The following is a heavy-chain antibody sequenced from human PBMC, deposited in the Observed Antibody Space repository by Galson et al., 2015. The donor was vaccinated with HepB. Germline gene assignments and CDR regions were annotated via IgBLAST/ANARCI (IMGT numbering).Heavy chain of an antibody. CDR3: ARGEITMVRGVIYVDDAFDI. D-gene: IGHD3-10*01. J-gene: IGHJ3*02. CDR2: IYTSGST. V-gene: IGHV4-61*02. Sequence: QVQLQESGPGLVKPSQTLSLTCTVSGGSISSGSYYWSWIRQPAGKGLEWIGRIYTSGSTNYNPSLKSRVTMSVDTSKNQFSLKLSSVTAADTAVYYCARGEITMVRGVIYVDDAFDIWGQGTMVTVSS. CDR1: GGSISSGSYY.